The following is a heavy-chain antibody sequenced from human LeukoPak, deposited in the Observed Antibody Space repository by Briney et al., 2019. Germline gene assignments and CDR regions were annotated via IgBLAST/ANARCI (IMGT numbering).Heavy chain of an antibody. CDR3: ARVPYPYCSSTSCYTRAFDI. Sequence: SETLSLTCAVYGGSSSGYYWSWIRQPPGKGLEWIGEINHSGSTNYNPSLKSRVTISVDTSKNQFSLKLSSVTAADTAVYYCARVPYPYCSSTSCYTRAFDIWGQGTMVTVSS. D-gene: IGHD2-2*02. V-gene: IGHV4-34*01. CDR2: INHSGST. J-gene: IGHJ3*02. CDR1: GGSSSGYY.